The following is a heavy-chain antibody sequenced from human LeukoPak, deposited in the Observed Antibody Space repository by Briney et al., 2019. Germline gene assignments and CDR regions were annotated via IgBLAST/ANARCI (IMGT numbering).Heavy chain of an antibody. Sequence: SETLSLTCAVYGGSFSGYYWSWIRQPPGKGLEWIGEINHSGSTNYNPSLKSRVTISVDTSKNRFSLKLSSVTAADTAVYYCAGEPSDYYYYGMDVWGQGTTVTVSS. V-gene: IGHV4-34*01. CDR1: GGSFSGYY. J-gene: IGHJ6*02. CDR2: INHSGST. D-gene: IGHD1-26*01. CDR3: AGEPSDYYYYGMDV.